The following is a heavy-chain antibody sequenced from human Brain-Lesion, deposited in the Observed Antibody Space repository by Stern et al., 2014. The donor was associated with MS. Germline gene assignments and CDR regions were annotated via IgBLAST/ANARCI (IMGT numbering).Heavy chain of an antibody. CDR1: GYTFTGYY. D-gene: IGHD3-22*01. V-gene: IGHV1-2*04. CDR2: INPKSGGT. Sequence: VQLLESGAAVKKPGASVKVSCKASGYTFTGYYMHWVRQAPGQGLEWMGWINPKSGGTNYAQKFQGWVTMTRDTSINTAYMELSRLRSDDTAVYYCATYYYDSTGYNDFWGQGTLVTVSS. J-gene: IGHJ4*02. CDR3: ATYYYDSTGYNDF.